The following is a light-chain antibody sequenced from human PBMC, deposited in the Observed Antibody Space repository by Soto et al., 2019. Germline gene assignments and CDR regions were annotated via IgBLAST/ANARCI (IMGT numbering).Light chain of an antibody. CDR2: VAS. Sequence: DIQMTQSPSTLSASVGDRVTITCRASQSISDWLAWYQQKPGKAPKLLIYVASTLESGVPSRFSGSGSGTEFTLTISSLQPDDSATYYCQHYSGYYWTFGQGTKVDIK. CDR1: QSISDW. CDR3: QHYSGYYWT. V-gene: IGKV1-5*01. J-gene: IGKJ1*01.